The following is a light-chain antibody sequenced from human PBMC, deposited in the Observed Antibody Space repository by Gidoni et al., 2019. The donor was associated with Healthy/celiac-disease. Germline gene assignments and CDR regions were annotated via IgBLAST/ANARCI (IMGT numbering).Light chain of an antibody. J-gene: IGKJ1*01. CDR3: QQYNSYPGT. V-gene: IGKV1-5*01. Sequence: DIKMTQSPSTLSASVGDRFTITCRASQSISSWLSWYQQKPGKAPKLLIYDASSLESGVPSRFSGSGSGTEFTLTINSLQPDDFATYYCQQYNSYPGTFGQGTKVEIK. CDR2: DAS. CDR1: QSISSW.